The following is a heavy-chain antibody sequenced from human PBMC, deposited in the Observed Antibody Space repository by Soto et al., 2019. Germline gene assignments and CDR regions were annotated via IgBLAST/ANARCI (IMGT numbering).Heavy chain of an antibody. CDR2: INPNSGGT. CDR3: ARGYGSGPGDYYLAY. D-gene: IGHD3-10*01. CDR1: GYTFTGYY. J-gene: IGHJ4*02. Sequence: QVQLVQSGAEVKKPGASVKVSCKASGYTFTGYYIQWVRQAPGQGLEWMGWINPNSGGTNYAQKFQGWVTMTRDTSISTAYMELSRLKSDDTAVYYCARGYGSGPGDYYLAYWGQGTMVTVSS. V-gene: IGHV1-2*04.